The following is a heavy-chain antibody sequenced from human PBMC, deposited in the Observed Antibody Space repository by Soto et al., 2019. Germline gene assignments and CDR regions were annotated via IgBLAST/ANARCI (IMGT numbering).Heavy chain of an antibody. J-gene: IGHJ4*02. CDR2: IRWSYGGI. Sequence: TGGALRLSCAASGFIFEDYAMHLGRQAPGQGLDCVSSIRWSYGGIDYADSVKGRFTISRDNAENSLYLQMDSLRAEDTAVYYCAREGGLVGYTSSFDYWGRGTLVTVSS. V-gene: IGHV3-9*01. D-gene: IGHD1-26*01. CDR1: GFIFEDYA. CDR3: AREGGLVGYTSSFDY.